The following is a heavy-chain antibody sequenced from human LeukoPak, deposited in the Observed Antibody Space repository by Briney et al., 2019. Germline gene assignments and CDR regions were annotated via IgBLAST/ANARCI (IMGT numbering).Heavy chain of an antibody. J-gene: IGHJ6*02. CDR1: GITFSNYA. CDR3: AKTGGKPYAITDYYYYYGMDV. D-gene: IGHD2-8*01. V-gene: IGHV3-23*01. Sequence: GGSLRLSCVASGITFSNYAVSWVRQAPGKGLEWVSAISGSGGSTYYADSVKGRFTISRDNSKNTLYLQMSSLRAEDTAVYYCAKTGGKPYAITDYYYYYGMDVWGQGTTVTVSS. CDR2: ISGSGGST.